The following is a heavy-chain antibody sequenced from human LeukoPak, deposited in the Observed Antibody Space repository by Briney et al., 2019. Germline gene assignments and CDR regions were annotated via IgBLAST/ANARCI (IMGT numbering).Heavy chain of an antibody. D-gene: IGHD3-3*01. CDR2: ISGSGGST. V-gene: IGHV3-23*01. J-gene: IGHJ4*02. CDR1: GFTLSSYA. CDR3: SKDQGDFWSGYSIGY. Sequence: GGSLRLSCAASGFTLSSYAMSWVRQAPGKGLEWVSSISGSGGSTYYADSVKGRFTISRDNSKNTLYLQMNSLRAEDTAVYYCSKDQGDFWSGYSIGYWGQGTLVTVSS.